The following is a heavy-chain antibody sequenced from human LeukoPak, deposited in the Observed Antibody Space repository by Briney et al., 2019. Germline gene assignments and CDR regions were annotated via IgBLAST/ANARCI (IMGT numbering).Heavy chain of an antibody. CDR1: GYTFTGYY. CDR2: INPNSGGT. J-gene: IGHJ5*02. Sequence: ASVKVSCKASGYTFTGYYMHWVRQAPGQGLEWMGWINPNSGGTNYAQKFQGRVAMTRDTSISTAYMELSRLRSDDTAVYYCARDRGYCSGGSCYYRLNWFDPWGQGTLVTVSS. CDR3: ARDRGYCSGGSCYYRLNWFDP. D-gene: IGHD2-15*01. V-gene: IGHV1-2*02.